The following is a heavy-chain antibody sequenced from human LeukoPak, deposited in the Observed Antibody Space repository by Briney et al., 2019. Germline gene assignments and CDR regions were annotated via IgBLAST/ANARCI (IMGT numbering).Heavy chain of an antibody. D-gene: IGHD3-10*01. Sequence: SETLSLTCGVSGYSISRGYYWAWIRQPPGKALEWIGTIYHTGSTYYTPSLGSRVTISVDTSKNEFSLNLNSVTAADTAVYYCARAGWIITSGIDYWGQGAPVTVSS. J-gene: IGHJ4*02. CDR3: ARAGWIITSGIDY. CDR2: IYHTGST. V-gene: IGHV4-38-2*01. CDR1: GYSISRGYY.